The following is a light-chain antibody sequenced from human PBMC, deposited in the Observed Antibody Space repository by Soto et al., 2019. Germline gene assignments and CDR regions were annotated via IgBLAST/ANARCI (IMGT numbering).Light chain of an antibody. Sequence: EIVLTQSPATLSLSPGERATLSCRASQSVSSHLAWYQQKPGQAPRLLIYDASNRATGIPARFSGSGSGTDFILTISSLEPEDFAVYYCQQRSDWPGLTFGGGTKVDIK. CDR3: QQRSDWPGLT. CDR1: QSVSSH. V-gene: IGKV3-11*01. J-gene: IGKJ4*01. CDR2: DAS.